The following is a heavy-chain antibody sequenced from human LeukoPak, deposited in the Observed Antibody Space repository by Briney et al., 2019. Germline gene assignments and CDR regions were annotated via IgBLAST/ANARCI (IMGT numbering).Heavy chain of an antibody. D-gene: IGHD3-9*01. CDR1: GYTFTGYY. V-gene: IGHV1-69*04. Sequence: GASVKVSCKTSGYTFTGYYMHWVRQAPGQGLEWMGRIIPILGIANYAQKFQGRVTITADKSTSTAYMELSSLRSEDTAVYYCARENTYYDILTGYSHFDYWGQGTLVTVSS. J-gene: IGHJ4*02. CDR3: ARENTYYDILTGYSHFDY. CDR2: IIPILGIA.